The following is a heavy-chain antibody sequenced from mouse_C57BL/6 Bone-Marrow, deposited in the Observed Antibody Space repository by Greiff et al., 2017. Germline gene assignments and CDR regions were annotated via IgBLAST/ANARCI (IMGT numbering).Heavy chain of an antibody. CDR1: GYTFTDYE. Sequence: VHLQQSGAELVRPGASVTLSCKASGYTFTDYEMHWVKQTPVHGLEWIGAIDPETGGTAYNQKFKGKAILTADKSSSTAYMELRSLTSEDSAVYYCTRTPITTVVAYWYVDVWGTGTTVTVSS. CDR2: IDPETGGT. D-gene: IGHD1-1*01. V-gene: IGHV1-15*01. CDR3: TRTPITTVVAYWYVDV. J-gene: IGHJ1*03.